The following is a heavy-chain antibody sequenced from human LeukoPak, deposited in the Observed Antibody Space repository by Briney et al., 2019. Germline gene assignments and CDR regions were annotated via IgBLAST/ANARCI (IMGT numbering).Heavy chain of an antibody. Sequence: GGSLRLSCAASGFAFSDYYMSWICQAPGRGLEWVSYISSSGSTIYYADSVKGRFTISRDNAKNSLYLQMNSLRAEDTAVYYCASPKSNWNFFSGDYWGQRTLVTVSS. CDR1: GFAFSDYY. CDR3: ASPKSNWNFFSGDY. CDR2: ISSSGSTI. D-gene: IGHD1-7*01. V-gene: IGHV3-11*01. J-gene: IGHJ4*02.